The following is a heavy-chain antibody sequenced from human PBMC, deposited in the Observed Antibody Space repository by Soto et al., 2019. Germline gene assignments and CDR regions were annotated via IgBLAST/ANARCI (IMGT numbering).Heavy chain of an antibody. CDR3: ARAFPLGGKYYDFWSGYPVDV. J-gene: IGHJ6*04. CDR1: GYTFTSYD. D-gene: IGHD3-3*01. V-gene: IGHV1-8*01. Sequence: ASVKVSCKASGYTFTSYDINWVRQATGQGLEWMGWMNPNSGNTGYAQKFQGRVTMTRNTSISTAYMELSSLRSEDTAVYYCARAFPLGGKYYDFWSGYPVDVWGKGTTVTVSS. CDR2: MNPNSGNT.